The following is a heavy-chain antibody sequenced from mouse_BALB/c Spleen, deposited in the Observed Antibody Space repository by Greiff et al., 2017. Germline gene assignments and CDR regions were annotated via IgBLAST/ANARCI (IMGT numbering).Heavy chain of an antibody. Sequence: EVKVVESGGGLVQPGGSLKLSCAASGFTFSSYGMSWVRQTPDKRLELVATINSNGGSTYYPDSVKGRFTISRDNAKNTLYLQMSSLKSEDTAMYYCAREIGNLLLRRVYAMDYWGQGTSVTVSS. D-gene: IGHD1-1*01. CDR3: AREIGNLLLRRVYAMDY. CDR1: GFTFSSYG. J-gene: IGHJ4*01. CDR2: INSNGGST. V-gene: IGHV5-6-3*01.